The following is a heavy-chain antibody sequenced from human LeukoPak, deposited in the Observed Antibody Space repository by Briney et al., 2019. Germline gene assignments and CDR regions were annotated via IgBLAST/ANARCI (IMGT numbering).Heavy chain of an antibody. CDR1: GYIFIGYY. J-gene: IGHJ4*02. CDR3: ARSHYRRDGYNFDY. D-gene: IGHD5-24*01. V-gene: IGHV1-46*01. Sequence: GASVTVSCKASGYIFIGYYIHWVRQAPGQGLEWMGIINPSGGSTSYAQKFQGRVTMTRDTSTSTVYMELSSLRSEDTAVYYCARSHYRRDGYNFDYWGQGTLVTVSS. CDR2: INPSGGST.